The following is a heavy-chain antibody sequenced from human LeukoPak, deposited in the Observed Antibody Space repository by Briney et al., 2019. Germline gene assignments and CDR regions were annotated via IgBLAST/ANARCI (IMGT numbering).Heavy chain of an antibody. J-gene: IGHJ4*02. V-gene: IGHV4-61*01. CDR1: GGSLSSGSYY. Sequence: SETLSLTCTVSGGSLSSGSYYWRWLRQPPGKGLEWIGYIYYSGSTNYNPSLKSRVTISVDTSKNQFSLKLSSVTVADTAVYYCARGGGGSGWSHRYYFDYWGQGTLVTVSS. CDR3: ARGGGGSGWSHRYYFDY. CDR2: IYYSGST. D-gene: IGHD6-19*01.